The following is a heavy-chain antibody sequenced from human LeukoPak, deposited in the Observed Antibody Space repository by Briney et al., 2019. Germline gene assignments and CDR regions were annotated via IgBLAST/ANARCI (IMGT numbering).Heavy chain of an antibody. CDR2: IYSGGST. J-gene: IGHJ4*02. V-gene: IGHV3-53*01. CDR3: ARDGVRAGGNRGVVFDY. CDR1: GFTFSSYG. D-gene: IGHD4-23*01. Sequence: GGSLRLSCAASGFTFSSYGMHWVRQAPGKGLEWVSVIYSGGSTYYADSVKGRFTISRDNSKNTLYLQMNSLRAEDTAVYYCARDGVRAGGNRGVVFDYWGQGTLVTVSS.